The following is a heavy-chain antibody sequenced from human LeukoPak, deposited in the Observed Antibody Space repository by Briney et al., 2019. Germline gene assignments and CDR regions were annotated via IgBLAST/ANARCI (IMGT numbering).Heavy chain of an antibody. Sequence: SETLSLTCTVSGGSISSYYWSWIRQPTGKGLEWIGYIYYSGSTNYNPSLKSRVTISVDTSKNQFSLKLSSVTAADTAVYYCARTPSGYCSSTSCKGRYYYMDVWGKGTTVTVSS. CDR3: ARTPSGYCSSTSCKGRYYYMDV. V-gene: IGHV4-59*08. CDR1: GGSISSYY. D-gene: IGHD2-2*01. J-gene: IGHJ6*03. CDR2: IYYSGST.